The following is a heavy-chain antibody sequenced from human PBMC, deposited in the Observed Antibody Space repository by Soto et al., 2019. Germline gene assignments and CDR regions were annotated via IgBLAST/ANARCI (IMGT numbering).Heavy chain of an antibody. CDR2: IYPGDSDT. CDR1: GYSFTSYW. D-gene: IGHD2-2*01. V-gene: IGHV5-51*01. J-gene: IGHJ4*02. CDR3: ARARAPPIVVVPAAIDY. Sequence: PGESLKISCKGSGYSFTSYWIGWVRQMPGKGLEWMGIIYPGDSDTRYSPSFQGQVTISADKSISTAYLQWSSLKASDTAMYYCARARAPPIVVVPAAIDYWGQGTLVTVSS.